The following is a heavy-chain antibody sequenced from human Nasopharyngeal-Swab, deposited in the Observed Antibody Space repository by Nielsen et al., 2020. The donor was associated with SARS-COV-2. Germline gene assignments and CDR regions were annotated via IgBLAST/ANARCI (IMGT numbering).Heavy chain of an antibody. Sequence: GGSLRLSCAASGFTFSSYAMHWVRQAPGKGLEWVAVISYDGSNKYYADSVKGRFTISRDNAKNSLYLQMNSLRAEDTAVYYCARVGLHYYDSSGPFDYWGQGTLVTVSS. CDR2: ISYDGSNK. CDR1: GFTFSSYA. D-gene: IGHD3-22*01. V-gene: IGHV3-30-3*01. J-gene: IGHJ4*02. CDR3: ARVGLHYYDSSGPFDY.